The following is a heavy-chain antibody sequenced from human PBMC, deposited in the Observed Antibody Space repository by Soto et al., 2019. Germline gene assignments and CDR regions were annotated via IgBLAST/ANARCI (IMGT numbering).Heavy chain of an antibody. V-gene: IGHV3-30-3*01. D-gene: IGHD5-12*01. CDR3: ARDSESGYESGGPLGY. CDR1: GFTFSSYA. Sequence: RRLSCAASGFTFSSYAMHWVRQAPGKGLEWVAVISYDGSNKYYADSVKGRFTISRDSSKNTLYLQMNSLRPEDTAMYYCARDSESGYESGGPLGYWGQGTQVTVSS. CDR2: ISYDGSNK. J-gene: IGHJ4*02.